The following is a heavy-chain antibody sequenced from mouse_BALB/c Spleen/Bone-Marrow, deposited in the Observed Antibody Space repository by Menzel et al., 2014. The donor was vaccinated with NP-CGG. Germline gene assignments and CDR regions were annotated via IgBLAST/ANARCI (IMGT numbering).Heavy chain of an antibody. CDR2: IYYSGTI. J-gene: IGHJ4*01. D-gene: IGHD1-1*02. V-gene: IGHV3-5*02. Sequence: EVKLMESGPGLVKPSQTVSLTCTVTGISITTGKYRWSWIRQFPGNKLEWIGYIYYSGTITYNPSLTSRTTITRDTSKNQFFLEMNSLTAEDTATYYCARDGNYAMDYWGQGTSVTVSS. CDR1: GISITTGKYR. CDR3: ARDGNYAMDY.